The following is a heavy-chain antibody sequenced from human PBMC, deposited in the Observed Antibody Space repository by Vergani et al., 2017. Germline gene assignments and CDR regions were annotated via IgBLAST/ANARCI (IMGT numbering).Heavy chain of an antibody. D-gene: IGHD3-10*01. CDR1: GFSFNSYW. J-gene: IGHJ4*02. Sequence: DVHLAESGGGFFQPGGSLRLSCSASGFSFNSYWMHWVRQVPGKGLLWVSRIKSDGSITAYADSVKGRFTISRDNAQNTLYLQMNNLRTEDTAIYYCAKQYFVSGNDLFDYWGQGTLVTVSS. CDR2: IKSDGSIT. V-gene: IGHV3-74*03. CDR3: AKQYFVSGNDLFDY.